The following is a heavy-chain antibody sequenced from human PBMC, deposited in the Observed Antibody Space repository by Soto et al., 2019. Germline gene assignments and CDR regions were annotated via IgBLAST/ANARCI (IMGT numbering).Heavy chain of an antibody. CDR2: IGPASGDT. CDR3: GRGRSRQLVLFY. Sequence: ASVKVSCKASGYTFTGHYIHWVRQAPGQGPEWMGEIGPASGDTRYAQKFQGRVTMTRDTSITTVYMELNNLSPDDTAVYYCGRGRSRQLVLFYRGQRTPVSVSS. V-gene: IGHV1-2*02. D-gene: IGHD3-10*01. J-gene: IGHJ4*02. CDR1: GYTFTGHY.